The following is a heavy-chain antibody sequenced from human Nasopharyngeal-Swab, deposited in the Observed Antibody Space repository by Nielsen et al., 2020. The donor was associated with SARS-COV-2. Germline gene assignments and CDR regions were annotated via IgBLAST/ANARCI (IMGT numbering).Heavy chain of an antibody. CDR2: ISSSSSYI. Sequence: GGSLRLSCAASGFTFSSYSMNWVRQAPGKGLEWVSSISSSSSYIYYADSVKGRLTISRDNAKNSLYLQMNSLRAEDTAVYYCARDGDYSGWELTDYWGQGTLVTVSS. CDR1: GFTFSSYS. D-gene: IGHD1-26*01. CDR3: ARDGDYSGWELTDY. J-gene: IGHJ4*02. V-gene: IGHV3-21*01.